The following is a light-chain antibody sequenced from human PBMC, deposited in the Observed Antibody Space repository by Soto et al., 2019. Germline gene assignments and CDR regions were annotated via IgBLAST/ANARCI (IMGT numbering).Light chain of an antibody. Sequence: DIQMTQSPSSLSASVGDRVTITFRASQGVSKYFAWYQQKPGKDPKLLIYAASTLPSGVPSRFSCSGSGTDFTPTISSLQPEDVATYYCQNYNSAPRTFGQGTKVDIK. CDR2: AAS. V-gene: IGKV1-27*01. J-gene: IGKJ1*01. CDR1: QGVSKY. CDR3: QNYNSAPRT.